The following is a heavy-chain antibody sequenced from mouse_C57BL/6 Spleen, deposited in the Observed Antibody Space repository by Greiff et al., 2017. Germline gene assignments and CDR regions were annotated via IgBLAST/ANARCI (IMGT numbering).Heavy chain of an antibody. CDR1: GFTFSDYY. J-gene: IGHJ2*01. CDR3: ARRGSNYDFDY. CDR2: ISNGGGST. Sequence: EVKLVESGGGLVQPGGSLKLSCAASGFTFSDYYMYWVRQTPEKRLEWVAYISNGGGSTYYPDTVKGRFTISRDNAKNTLYLQMSRLKSEDTAMYYCARRGSNYDFDYWGQGTTLTVSS. D-gene: IGHD2-5*01. V-gene: IGHV5-12*01.